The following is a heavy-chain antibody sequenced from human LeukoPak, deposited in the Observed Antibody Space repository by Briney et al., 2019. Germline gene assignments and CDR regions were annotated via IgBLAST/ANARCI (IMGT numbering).Heavy chain of an antibody. CDR1: GFTFSDYY. D-gene: IGHD3-22*01. J-gene: IGHJ4*02. CDR3: ARDGRDYDSSGYYSLAIDY. CDR2: ISSSGSTI. V-gene: IGHV3-11*01. Sequence: GGSLRLSCAASGFTFSDYYMSWIRQAPGKGLEWVSYISSSGSTIYYADSVKGRFTISRDNAKNSLYLQMNSLRAEDTAVYYCARDGRDYDSSGYYSLAIDYWGQGTLVTVSS.